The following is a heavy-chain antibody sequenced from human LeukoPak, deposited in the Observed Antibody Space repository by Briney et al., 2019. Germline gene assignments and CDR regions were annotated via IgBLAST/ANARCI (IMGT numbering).Heavy chain of an antibody. CDR2: ISGSGGST. CDR1: GITFSSYA. D-gene: IGHD1-26*01. J-gene: IGHJ4*02. CDR3: AKDRSAARVGATPTYYFDY. V-gene: IGHV3-23*01. Sequence: GGSLRLSCAASGITFSSYAMNWVRQAPGKGLEWVSAISGSGGSTYYADSVKGRFTTSRDNSKNTLYLQLNSLRVEDTAVYYCAKDRSAARVGATPTYYFDYWGQGTLVTVSS.